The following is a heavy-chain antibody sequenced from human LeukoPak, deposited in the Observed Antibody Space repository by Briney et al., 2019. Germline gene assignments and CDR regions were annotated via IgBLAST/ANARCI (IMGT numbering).Heavy chain of an antibody. CDR3: ARDRYYDSSGYYYVNGNFDY. D-gene: IGHD3-22*01. CDR2: IIPILGIA. CDR1: GGTFSSYA. Sequence: GASVKVSCKASGGTFSSYAISWVRQAPGQGLEGMGRIIPILGIANYAQKFQGRVTITADKSTSTAYMELSSLRSEDTAVYYCARDRYYDSSGYYYVNGNFDYWGQGTLVTVSS. J-gene: IGHJ4*02. V-gene: IGHV1-69*04.